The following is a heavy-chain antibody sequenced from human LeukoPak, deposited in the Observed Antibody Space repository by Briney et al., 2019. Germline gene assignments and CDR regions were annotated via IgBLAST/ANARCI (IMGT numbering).Heavy chain of an antibody. D-gene: IGHD3-22*01. Sequence: AGGSLRFSCAASGFTFSSYWMSWVRQAPGKGLEWVANIKQDGSEKYYVDSVKGRFTIPRDNAKNSLYLQMNSLRAEDTAVYYCARDWSFTEYYYDSSGYYDYYGMDVWGQGTTVTVSS. CDR3: ARDWSFTEYYYDSSGYYDYYGMDV. J-gene: IGHJ6*02. V-gene: IGHV3-7*01. CDR1: GFTFSSYW. CDR2: IKQDGSEK.